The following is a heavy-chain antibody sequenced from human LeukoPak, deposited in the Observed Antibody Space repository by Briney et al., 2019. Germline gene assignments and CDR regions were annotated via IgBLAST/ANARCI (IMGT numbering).Heavy chain of an antibody. Sequence: GGSLRLSCAASAFTFSSYAMRWVRQAPGKGLEWVSAISGSGGSTYYADSVKGRFTISRDNSKNTLYLQMNSLRAEDTAVYYCAKRVDYGDYFDYWGQGTLVTVSS. CDR2: ISGSGGST. CDR3: AKRVDYGDYFDY. J-gene: IGHJ4*02. CDR1: AFTFSSYA. V-gene: IGHV3-23*01. D-gene: IGHD4-17*01.